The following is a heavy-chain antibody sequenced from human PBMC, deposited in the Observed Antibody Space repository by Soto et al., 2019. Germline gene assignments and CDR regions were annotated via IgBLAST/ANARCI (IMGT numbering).Heavy chain of an antibody. CDR1: GFTFRSYA. D-gene: IGHD3-10*01. Sequence: EVQLLESGGGLVQPGGSLRLSCAASGFTFRSYAMSWVRQAQGKGLEWVSAIGVSGDTTYYADCVKGRFTISRDNSKNTLYLQMGSLRAEETAVYYCAKVRRFGELRSLYWGQGTLVTVSS. CDR3: AKVRRFGELRSLY. CDR2: IGVSGDTT. V-gene: IGHV3-23*01. J-gene: IGHJ4*02.